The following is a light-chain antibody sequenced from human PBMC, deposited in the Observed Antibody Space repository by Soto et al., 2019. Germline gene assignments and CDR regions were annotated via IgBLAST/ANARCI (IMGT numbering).Light chain of an antibody. CDR2: KDS. CDR3: QSADSSGTYVV. CDR1: ALPKQY. Sequence: SSELTQPPSVSESPGQTARITCSGDALPKQYAYWYQQKPGQAPVLVIYKDSERPSGIPERFSGSSSGTTVTLTISGVQAEDEADYYCQSADSSGTYVVFGGGTQLTVL. V-gene: IGLV3-25*02. J-gene: IGLJ2*01.